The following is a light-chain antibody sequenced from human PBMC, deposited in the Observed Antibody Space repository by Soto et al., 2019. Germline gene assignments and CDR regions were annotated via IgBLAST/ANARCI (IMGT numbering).Light chain of an antibody. CDR1: QSISSSY. CDR3: QQYGSSSWT. Sequence: EIVMTQSPATLSVSPGERATLSGRASQSISSSYLAWYQQRPGQAPRLLIYGASSRATGIPDRFSGSGSGTEFTLTISRLEPEDFAVYYCQQYGSSSWTFGQGTKVDI. J-gene: IGKJ1*01. V-gene: IGKV3-20*01. CDR2: GAS.